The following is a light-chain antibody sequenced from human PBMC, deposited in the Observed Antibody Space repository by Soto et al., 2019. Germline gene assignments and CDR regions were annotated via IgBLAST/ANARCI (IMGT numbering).Light chain of an antibody. Sequence: QSALTQPASVSGSPGQSITISCSGTSSDVGSYDLVSWYRQHPGKAPKLVIYEVSKRPSGVCNRLAGSKSGNTASLTISGLQAEDEADYYCCSYAGSGTLGVFGTGTKLTVL. CDR2: EVS. CDR1: SSDVGSYDL. J-gene: IGLJ1*01. V-gene: IGLV2-23*02. CDR3: CSYAGSGTLGV.